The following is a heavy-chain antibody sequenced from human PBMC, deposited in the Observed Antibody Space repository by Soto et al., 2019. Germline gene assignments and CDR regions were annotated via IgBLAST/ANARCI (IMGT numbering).Heavy chain of an antibody. CDR2: ISYDGSNK. V-gene: IGHV3-30*18. D-gene: IGHD6-6*01. Sequence: QVQLVESGGGVVQPGRSLRLSCAASGFTFSSYGMHWVRQAPGKGLEWVAVISYDGSNKYYADSVKGRFTISRDNSKNTLYLQMNSLRAEDTAVYYCAKEASSSFNTYCYYGMDVWGQGTTVTVSS. J-gene: IGHJ6*02. CDR3: AKEASSSFNTYCYYGMDV. CDR1: GFTFSSYG.